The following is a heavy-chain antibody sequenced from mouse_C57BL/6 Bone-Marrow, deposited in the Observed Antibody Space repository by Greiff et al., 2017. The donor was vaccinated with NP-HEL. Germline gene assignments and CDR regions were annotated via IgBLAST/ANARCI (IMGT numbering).Heavy chain of an antibody. D-gene: IGHD1-1*01. J-gene: IGHJ4*01. CDR3: ARGTTVVASPLDMDY. Sequence: QVQLQQSGAELARPGASVKLSCKASGYTFTSYGISWVKQRTGQGLEWIGEIYPRSGNTYYNEKFKGKATLTADKSSSTAYMELRSLTSEDSAVYFCARGTTVVASPLDMDYWGKGTTVTVSS. CDR1: GYTFTSYG. V-gene: IGHV1-81*01. CDR2: IYPRSGNT.